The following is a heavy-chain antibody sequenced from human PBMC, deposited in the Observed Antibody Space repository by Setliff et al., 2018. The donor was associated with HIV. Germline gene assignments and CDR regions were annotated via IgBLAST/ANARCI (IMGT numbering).Heavy chain of an antibody. J-gene: IGHJ6*03. D-gene: IGHD4-17*01. CDR1: GFTFSSYE. CDR2: ISSKRTSI. Sequence: GGSLRLSCAASGFTFSSYEMTWVRQAPGKGLECISYISSKRTSIYYADSVKGRFTISRDNDNNSLYLQMSGLSAEDTAVYYCARGPTTVTNYYYYYMDVWGKGTTVTVSS. V-gene: IGHV3-48*01. CDR3: ARGPTTVTNYYYYYMDV.